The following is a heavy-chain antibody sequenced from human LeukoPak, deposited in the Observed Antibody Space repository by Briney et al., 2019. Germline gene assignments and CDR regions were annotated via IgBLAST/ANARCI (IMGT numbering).Heavy chain of an antibody. CDR3: ARSMGLRSGGIDH. V-gene: IGHV6-1*01. D-gene: IGHD4-17*01. Sequence: SQTLSLTCAISGDSVSSSVAAWNWIRQSPSRGLEWVGRTLYRSKWNNDYALSVKSQITINANTSKNQFSLQLSAVAPEETAIYYCARSMGLRSGGIDHWGQGMLVTVSP. CDR2: TLYRSKWNN. CDR1: GDSVSSSVAA. J-gene: IGHJ4*02.